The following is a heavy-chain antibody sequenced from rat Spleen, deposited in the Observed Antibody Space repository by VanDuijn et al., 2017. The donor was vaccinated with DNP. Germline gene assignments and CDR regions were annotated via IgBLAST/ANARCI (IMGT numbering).Heavy chain of an antibody. CDR3: TTRGNNGGYDY. CDR1: GFTFSDYA. D-gene: IGHD1-11*01. CDR2: IIYDGTST. J-gene: IGHJ2*01. Sequence: EVQLVESGGGLVQPGNSLKLSCAASGFTFSDYAMAWVRQSPKKGLEWVATIIYDGTSTFYRDSVKGRFTISKDFAQNTLYLQMDGLRSEDTATYYCTTRGNNGGYDYWGQGVMVTVSS. V-gene: IGHV5S10*01.